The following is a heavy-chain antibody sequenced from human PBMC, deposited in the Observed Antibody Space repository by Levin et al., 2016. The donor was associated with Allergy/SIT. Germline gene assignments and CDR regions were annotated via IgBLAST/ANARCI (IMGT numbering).Heavy chain of an antibody. D-gene: IGHD3-10*01. J-gene: IGHJ4*02. CDR1: GYSFTSYW. Sequence: KVSCKGSGYSFTSYWIGWVRQMPGKGLEWMGIIYPGDSDTRYSPSFQGQVTISADKSISTAYLQWSSLKASDTAMYYCARHEEYYGSGSYPVYDWGQGTLVTVSS. CDR2: IYPGDSDT. V-gene: IGHV5-51*01. CDR3: ARHEEYYGSGSYPVYD.